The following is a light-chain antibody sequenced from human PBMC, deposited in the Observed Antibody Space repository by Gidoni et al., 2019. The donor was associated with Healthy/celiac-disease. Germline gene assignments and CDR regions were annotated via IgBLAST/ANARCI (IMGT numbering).Light chain of an antibody. CDR1: QSISSW. J-gene: IGKJ1*01. V-gene: IGKV1-5*03. CDR2: KAS. Sequence: DIQMTHSPSTLSASVGDRVTITCRASQSISSWLAWYQQKPGKAPKLLIYKASSLESGVPSRFSGSGSGTEFTLTISSLQPDDFATYDCQQYKSYSHWTFGQGTKVEIK. CDR3: QQYKSYSHWT.